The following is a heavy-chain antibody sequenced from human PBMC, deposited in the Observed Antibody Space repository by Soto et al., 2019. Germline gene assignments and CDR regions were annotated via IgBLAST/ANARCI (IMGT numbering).Heavy chain of an antibody. Sequence: TISVRSSVACDSVRGVSYHCNLLRKPPGKGLEWIGYIYYSGSTNYNPSLKSRVTILADTSKNQFSLKLSSVTAADTAVYYCGRDGPTTLRDWFDTWGEGISVNVSS. D-gene: IGHD1-1*01. CDR1: CDSVRGVSYH. CDR2: IYYSGST. J-gene: IGHJ5*02. CDR3: GRDGPTTLRDWFDT. V-gene: IGHV4-61*01.